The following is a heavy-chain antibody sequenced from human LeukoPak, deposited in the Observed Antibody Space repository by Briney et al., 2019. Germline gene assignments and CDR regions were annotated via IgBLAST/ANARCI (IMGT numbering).Heavy chain of an antibody. Sequence: ASVKVSCKASGYTFTGYYMHWVRQAPRQGLEWMGRINPNSGGTNYAQKFQGRVTMTRDTSLSTAYMERSRLRSDDTAVYYCAREGGAYCSSTSCSFEKYNWFDPWGQGTLVTVSS. V-gene: IGHV1-2*06. CDR3: AREGGAYCSSTSCSFEKYNWFDP. CDR1: GYTFTGYY. D-gene: IGHD2-2*01. CDR2: INPNSGGT. J-gene: IGHJ5*02.